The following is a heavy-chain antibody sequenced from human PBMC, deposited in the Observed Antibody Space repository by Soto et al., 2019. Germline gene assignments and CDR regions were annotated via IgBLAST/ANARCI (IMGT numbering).Heavy chain of an antibody. CDR1: GFTFSSYW. D-gene: IGHD4-17*01. CDR3: AREDLYGDYVGYFDY. V-gene: IGHV3-7*01. CDR2: IKQDGSEK. Sequence: EVQLVESGGGLVQPGGSLRLSCAASGFTFSSYWMSWVRQAPGKGLEWVANIKQDGSEKYYVDSVKGRFTISRDNAKNSPYLQMNSLRAEDTAVYYCAREDLYGDYVGYFDYWGQGTLVTVSS. J-gene: IGHJ4*02.